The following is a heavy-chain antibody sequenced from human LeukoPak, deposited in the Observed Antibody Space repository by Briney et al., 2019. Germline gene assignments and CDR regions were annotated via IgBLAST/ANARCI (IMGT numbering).Heavy chain of an antibody. CDR2: ISSSGSTI. CDR3: ARGIKYIVMVTAAYYFDY. D-gene: IGHD2-21*02. Sequence: GGSLRLSCAASGFTFSDYYMTWIRQAPGKGLEWVSDISSSGSTIYYADSVKGRFTISRDNAKNSLYLQMNSLRAEDTAVYYCARGIKYIVMVTAAYYFDYWGQGTLVTVSS. V-gene: IGHV3-11*01. J-gene: IGHJ4*02. CDR1: GFTFSDYY.